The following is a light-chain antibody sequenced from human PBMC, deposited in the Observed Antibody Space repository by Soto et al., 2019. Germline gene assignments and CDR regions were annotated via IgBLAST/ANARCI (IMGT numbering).Light chain of an antibody. CDR1: QSLLHSNGYNY. CDR2: LGS. V-gene: IGKV2-28*01. CDR3: MQALQTHPLT. J-gene: IGKJ5*01. Sequence: EIVMTQSPLSLPVTPGEPASISCRSSQSLLHSNGYNYLDWYLQKPGQSPQLLIYLGSSRASGVPDRFSGSGSGTDFKLEISRVETEDVGVYYCMQALQTHPLTFGHGTRLEIK.